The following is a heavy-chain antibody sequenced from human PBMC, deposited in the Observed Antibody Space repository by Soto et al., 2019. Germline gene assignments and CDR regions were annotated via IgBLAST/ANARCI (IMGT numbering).Heavy chain of an antibody. CDR1: GYTFTSYS. CDR2: ISTYNGNT. V-gene: IGHV1-18*01. J-gene: IGHJ5*02. D-gene: IGHD3-10*01. CDR3: ARTNKYGSGLNWFDP. Sequence: QVQLVQSGAEVKKPGASVKVSGKASGYTFTSYSITWVRQAPGQGLEWMGWISTYNGNTNYAQKFQGRVTMTTDTATSTADMALRSVRFDETTVYYCARTNKYGSGLNWFDPWGQGKLVTVSS.